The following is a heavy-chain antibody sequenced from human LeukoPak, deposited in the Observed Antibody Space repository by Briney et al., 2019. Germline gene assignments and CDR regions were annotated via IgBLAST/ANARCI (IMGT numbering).Heavy chain of an antibody. Sequence: GSGSTLVKPPHTPTLPCTFSRVFLRPTAGGVTWGPQPPRKGLEWLGIIYWNDNKHYSPSLKTRLTITKDTSKKQVVLTMTHMDPVDTATYYCAHDRAGIGFDPWGQGTLVTVSS. D-gene: IGHD3-22*01. V-gene: IGHV2-5*01. CDR1: RVFLRPTAGG. J-gene: IGHJ5*02. CDR3: AHDRAGIGFDP. CDR2: IYWNDNK.